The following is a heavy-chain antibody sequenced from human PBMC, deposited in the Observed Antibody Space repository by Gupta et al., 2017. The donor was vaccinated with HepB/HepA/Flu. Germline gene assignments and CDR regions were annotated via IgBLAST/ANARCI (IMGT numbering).Heavy chain of an antibody. CDR2: ISSSDSYI. CDR3: ARVVPATLPHYFFYMDV. D-gene: IGHD2-2*01. V-gene: IGHV3-21*02. J-gene: IGHJ6*03. Sequence: EVQLVGSGGGLVKPGGSLRLPCAASGFSFRSYRMNWVRQAPGKGLEWVSSISSSDSYIYYADSVKGRFTISRDNAKNSLYLQMNSLRAEDTAVYYCARVVPATLPHYFFYMDVWGKGTTVTVSS. CDR1: GFSFRSYR.